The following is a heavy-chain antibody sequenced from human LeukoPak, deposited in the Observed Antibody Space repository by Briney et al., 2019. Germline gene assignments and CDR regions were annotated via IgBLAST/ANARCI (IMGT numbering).Heavy chain of an antibody. J-gene: IGHJ4*02. CDR3: SGDY. V-gene: IGHV1-69*01. CDR1: GGTFHSYI. CDR2: IVPIIGTA. Sequence: SVKVSCKASGGTFHSYIVTWVRQAPGQGLEWMGGIVPIIGTANYAQKFQGRVTITADDSTSTAYYCARDQRPSCLGGICYSGDYWGQGTLVTVSS. D-gene: IGHD2-15*01.